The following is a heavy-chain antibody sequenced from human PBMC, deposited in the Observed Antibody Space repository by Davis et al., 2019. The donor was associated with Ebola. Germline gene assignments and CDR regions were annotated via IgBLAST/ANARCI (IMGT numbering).Heavy chain of an antibody. CDR2: IIPILGIA. CDR1: GGTFSSYT. Sequence: SVKVSCKASGGTFSSYTISWVRQAPGQGLEWMGRIIPILGIASYAQKFQGRVTMTRDTSTSTVYMELSSLRSEDTAVYYCARIGGFYDYWGQGTLVTVSS. V-gene: IGHV1-69*02. D-gene: IGHD3-16*01. CDR3: ARIGGFYDY. J-gene: IGHJ4*02.